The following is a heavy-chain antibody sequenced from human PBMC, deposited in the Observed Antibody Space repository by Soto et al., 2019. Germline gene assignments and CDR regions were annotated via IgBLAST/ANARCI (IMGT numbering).Heavy chain of an antibody. D-gene: IGHD4-17*01. CDR1: GGSISSYY. Sequence: PSETLSLTCTVSGGSISSYYWSWIRQPPGKGLEWIGYIYYSGSTNYNPSLKSRVTISVHTSKNQISLNLSSVSAAGTAVYFCARDGSFYGDYGSERWGQGTLVNVSS. CDR3: ARDGSFYGDYGSER. J-gene: IGHJ4*02. CDR2: IYYSGST. V-gene: IGHV4-59*12.